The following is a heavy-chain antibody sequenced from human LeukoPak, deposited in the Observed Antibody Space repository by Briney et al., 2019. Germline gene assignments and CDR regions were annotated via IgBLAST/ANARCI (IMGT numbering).Heavy chain of an antibody. Sequence: SETLSLTCTVSGGSISSYYWSWIRQPPGKGLEWIGSIYYSGSTYYNSSLKSRVIISVDTSKTQFSLKLSSVTAADTAVYFCARQVGPWYYGMDVWGQGTTVTVSS. D-gene: IGHD6-13*01. CDR3: ARQVGPWYYGMDV. CDR2: IYYSGST. V-gene: IGHV4-39*01. CDR1: GGSISSYY. J-gene: IGHJ6*02.